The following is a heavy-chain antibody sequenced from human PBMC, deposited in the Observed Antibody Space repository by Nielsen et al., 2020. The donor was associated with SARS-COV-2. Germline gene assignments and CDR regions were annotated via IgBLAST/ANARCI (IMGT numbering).Heavy chain of an antibody. CDR2: ISWNSGSI. Sequence: SLKISCAASGFTFDDYAMHWVRQAPGKGLEWVSGISWNSGSIGYADSVKGRFTISRDNAKNSLYLQMNSLRAEDTAVYYCAREVWRYCSSTSCSPGGYWGQGTLVTVSS. J-gene: IGHJ4*02. D-gene: IGHD2-2*01. CDR3: AREVWRYCSSTSCSPGGY. CDR1: GFTFDDYA. V-gene: IGHV3-9*01.